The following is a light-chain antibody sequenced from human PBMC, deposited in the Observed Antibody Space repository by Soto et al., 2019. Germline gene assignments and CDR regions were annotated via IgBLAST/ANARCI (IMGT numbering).Light chain of an antibody. CDR3: EQYGSTPLT. J-gene: IGKJ4*01. CDR2: DGS. Sequence: EIVLTQSPGTLSLSPGERATLSCRASQSVANNYLAWYQQKPGQAPRFLMYDGSSRATGIPDRFSGSGSGTDFTLTISRLEPEDFAVYYCEQYGSTPLTFGGGTKVEIK. V-gene: IGKV3-20*01. CDR1: QSVANNY.